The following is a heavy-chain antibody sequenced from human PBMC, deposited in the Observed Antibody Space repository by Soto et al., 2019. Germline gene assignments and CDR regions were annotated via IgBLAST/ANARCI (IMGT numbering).Heavy chain of an antibody. CDR2: ISYDGSNK. D-gene: IGHD3-22*01. V-gene: IGHV3-30*18. Sequence: QAGGSLRLSCAASGFTFSSYGMHWVRQAPGKGLEWVAVISYDGSNKYYADSVKGRFTISRDNSKNTLYLQMNSLRAEDTAVYYCAKGADPTMIAPKHTYFDYWGQGTLVTVSS. CDR1: GFTFSSYG. CDR3: AKGADPTMIAPKHTYFDY. J-gene: IGHJ4*02.